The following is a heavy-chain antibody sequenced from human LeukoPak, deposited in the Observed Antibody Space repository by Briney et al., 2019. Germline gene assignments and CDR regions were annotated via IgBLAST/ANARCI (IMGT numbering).Heavy chain of an antibody. CDR1: GFTFSSYG. CDR2: IWYDGSNK. V-gene: IGHV3-33*06. J-gene: IGHJ4*02. Sequence: GGSLRLSCAASGFTFSSYGMHWVRQAPGKGLEWVAVIWYDGSNKYYADSVKGRFTISRDNSKNTLYLQMNSLRAEDTAVYYCAKGTSLWFGELLRRWYYFDYWGQGTLVTVSS. CDR3: AKGTSLWFGELLRRWYYFDY. D-gene: IGHD3-10*01.